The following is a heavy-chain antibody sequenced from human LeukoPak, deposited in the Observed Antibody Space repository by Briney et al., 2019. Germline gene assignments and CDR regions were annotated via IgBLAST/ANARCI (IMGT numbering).Heavy chain of an antibody. V-gene: IGHV4-34*01. D-gene: IGHD3-3*01. CDR3: ARVYYDFWSGYSDYYYYGMDV. J-gene: IGHJ6*02. CDR2: INHSGST. Sequence: PSETLSLTCAVYGGSFSGYYWSWIRQPPGKGLEWIGEINHSGSTNYNPSHKSRVTISVDTSKNQFSLKLSSVTAADTAEYYCARVYYDFWSGYSDYYYYGMDVWGQGTTVSVS. CDR1: GGSFSGYY.